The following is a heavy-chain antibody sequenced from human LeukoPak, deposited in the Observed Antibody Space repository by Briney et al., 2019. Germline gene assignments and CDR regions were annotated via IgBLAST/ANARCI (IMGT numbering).Heavy chain of an antibody. CDR2: IVEDGSQK. D-gene: IGHD2-21*02. J-gene: IGHJ4*02. CDR3: ARDVIGGDTLDS. CDR1: GFTFSSCW. Sequence: PGGSLRLSCAASGFTFSSCWMTWVRQAPGKGLEWVAGIVEDGSQKYYVDSVKGRFTISRDNAKNSLYLQMNSLEAEDTAVYYCARDVIGGDTLDSWGQGTLVTVSS. V-gene: IGHV3-7*01.